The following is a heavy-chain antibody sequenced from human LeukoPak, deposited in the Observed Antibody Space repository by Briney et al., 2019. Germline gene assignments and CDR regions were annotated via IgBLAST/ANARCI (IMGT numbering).Heavy chain of an antibody. V-gene: IGHV3-33*01. D-gene: IGHD3-22*01. CDR3: ARVESVGSGYYYYYYGMDV. CDR1: GFTFSSYG. Sequence: PGRSLRLSCAASGFTFSSYGMHWVRQAPGKGLEWVAVIWYDGSEKYYVDSVKGRFTISRDNAKNSLYLQMNSLRAEDTAVYYCARVESVGSGYYYYYYGMDVWGQGTTVTVSS. J-gene: IGHJ6*02. CDR2: IWYDGSEK.